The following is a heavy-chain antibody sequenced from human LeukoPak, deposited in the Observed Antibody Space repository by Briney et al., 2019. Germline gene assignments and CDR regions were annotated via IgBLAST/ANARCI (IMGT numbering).Heavy chain of an antibody. CDR3: ATGLTSPFDY. CDR2: INPNSGVT. Sequence: ASVKVSCKTFGYTFTGYYLNWVRQAPGQGLEWMGWINPNSGVTNYAQNFQGRVTLTRDTSINTAYMELSRLTSDDTALYYRATGLTSPFDYWGQGTLVTVSS. J-gene: IGHJ4*02. CDR1: GYTFTGYY. D-gene: IGHD3-16*01. V-gene: IGHV1-2*02.